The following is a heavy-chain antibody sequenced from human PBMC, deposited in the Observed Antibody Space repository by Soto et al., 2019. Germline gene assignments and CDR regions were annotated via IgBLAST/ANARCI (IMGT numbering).Heavy chain of an antibody. Sequence: GASVKVSCKASGYTFTSYGISWVRQAPGQGLEWMGWISAYNGNTNYAQKLQGRVTMTTDTSTSTAYMELRSLRSDDTAVYYCARRGYSYGLTYGMDVWGQGTTVTVSS. V-gene: IGHV1-18*01. J-gene: IGHJ6*02. CDR3: ARRGYSYGLTYGMDV. D-gene: IGHD5-18*01. CDR1: GYTFTSYG. CDR2: ISAYNGNT.